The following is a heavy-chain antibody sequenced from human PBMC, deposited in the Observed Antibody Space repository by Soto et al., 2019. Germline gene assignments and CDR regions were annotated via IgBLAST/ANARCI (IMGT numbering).Heavy chain of an antibody. J-gene: IGHJ4*01. V-gene: IGHV3-23*01. CDR1: GFTCNSYA. CDR3: VKSAGDPWVFDY. CDR2: LSHSATNI. Sequence: EVHLSESGGGLVQPGGSLRLSCAASGFTCNSYAMSWVRQAPGKGLHWVSALSHSATNIFYADSVRGRFPISRDSSKNTLTLQINRLRAEDTAIYSCVKSAGDPWVFDYWGHGILVTVSS. D-gene: IGHD2-21*02.